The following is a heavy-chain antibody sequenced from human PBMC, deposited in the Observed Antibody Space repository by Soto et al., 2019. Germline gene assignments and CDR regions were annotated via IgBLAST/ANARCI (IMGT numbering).Heavy chain of an antibody. CDR1: GYSFTSYW. J-gene: IGHJ3*02. Sequence: GESLKISCKGSGYSFTSYWISWVRQMPGKGLEWMGRIDPSDSYTNYSPSFQGHVTISADKSISTAYLQWSSLKASDTAMYYCARLRGFAVGATTKRAFDIWGQGTMVTVSS. CDR2: IDPSDSYT. V-gene: IGHV5-10-1*01. D-gene: IGHD1-26*01. CDR3: ARLRGFAVGATTKRAFDI.